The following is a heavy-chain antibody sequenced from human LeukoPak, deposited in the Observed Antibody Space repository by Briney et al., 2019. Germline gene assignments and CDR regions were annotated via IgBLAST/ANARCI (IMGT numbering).Heavy chain of an antibody. V-gene: IGHV3-30*18. Sequence: GGSLRLSCAASGFTFSSYGMHWVRQAPGKGLEWVAVVSYDGSKYYADSVKGRFTISRDNSKNTLYLEMNSLRAEDTAVYYCAKYMPPTTVVTRYFDSWGQGTLVTVSS. J-gene: IGHJ4*02. D-gene: IGHD4-23*01. CDR3: AKYMPPTTVVTRYFDS. CDR1: GFTFSSYG. CDR2: VSYDGSK.